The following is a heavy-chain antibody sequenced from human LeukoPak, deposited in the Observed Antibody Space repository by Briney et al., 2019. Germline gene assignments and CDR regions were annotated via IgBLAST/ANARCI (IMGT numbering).Heavy chain of an antibody. CDR1: GGSTSSYY. J-gene: IGHJ4*02. V-gene: IGHV4-59*01. Sequence: SETLSLTCTVSGGSTSSYYWSWIRQPPGKGLEWIGYIYYSGSTNYNPSLKSRVTISVDTSKNQFSLKLSSVTAADTAMYYCALNYYGSGGTFDYWGQGTLVTVSS. D-gene: IGHD3-10*01. CDR3: ALNYYGSGGTFDY. CDR2: IYYSGST.